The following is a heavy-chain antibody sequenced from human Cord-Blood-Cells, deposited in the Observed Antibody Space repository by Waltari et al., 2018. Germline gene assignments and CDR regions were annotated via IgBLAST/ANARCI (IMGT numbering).Heavy chain of an antibody. D-gene: IGHD2-21*02. Sequence: QLQLQESGPGLVKPSETLSLTCTVSGGSISSSSYYWGWIRQAPGKGLEWIGSIYYSGSTYYNPSLKSRVTISVDTSKNQFSLKLSSVTAADTAVYYCARPGVVTANSWAFDIWGQGTMVTVSS. J-gene: IGHJ3*02. V-gene: IGHV4-39*01. CDR2: IYYSGST. CDR1: GGSISSSSYY. CDR3: ARPGVVTANSWAFDI.